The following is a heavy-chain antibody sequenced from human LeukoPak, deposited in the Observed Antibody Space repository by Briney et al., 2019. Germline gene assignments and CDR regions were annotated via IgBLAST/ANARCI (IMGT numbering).Heavy chain of an antibody. V-gene: IGHV4-59*01. Sequence: SETLSLTCTVSGGSINNYYWSWIRQPPGKGLEYIGYIYYSGSANYNPSLKSRVTISVDPSRNQFSLKLSSVTAADTAVYYCARNGDYYEKSGYYYLFDFWGQGTLVTVSS. J-gene: IGHJ4*02. CDR3: ARNGDYYEKSGYYYLFDF. D-gene: IGHD3-22*01. CDR2: IYYSGSA. CDR1: GGSINNYY.